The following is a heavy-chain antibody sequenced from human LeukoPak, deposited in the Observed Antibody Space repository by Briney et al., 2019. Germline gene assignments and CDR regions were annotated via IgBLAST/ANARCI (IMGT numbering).Heavy chain of an antibody. J-gene: IGHJ2*01. CDR1: GFSFSSYA. Sequence: GGSLRLSCAASGFSFSSYAMSWVRQTPGKGLEWVSSTGGSGGSTHYTDSVKGRFTISRDNSKSTLYLQMNSVRAEDTAVYYCAKGPRKTLIRGDWYFDLWGRGTLVTVSS. D-gene: IGHD3-10*01. CDR3: AKGPRKTLIRGDWYFDL. V-gene: IGHV3-23*01. CDR2: TGGSGGST.